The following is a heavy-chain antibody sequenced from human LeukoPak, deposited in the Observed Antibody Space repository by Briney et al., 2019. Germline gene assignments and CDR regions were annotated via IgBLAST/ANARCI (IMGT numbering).Heavy chain of an antibody. CDR2: INQDGSEK. Sequence: GGSLRLSCAASGFTFSTYWVTWARQAPGKGLEWVAHINQDGSEKYYVDSVKGRFTISRDNAKNSLYLQMNSLRVEDTAVYYCARDRAVAGLCDYWGQGTLVTVSS. D-gene: IGHD6-19*01. CDR1: GFTFSTYW. CDR3: ARDRAVAGLCDY. V-gene: IGHV3-7*01. J-gene: IGHJ4*02.